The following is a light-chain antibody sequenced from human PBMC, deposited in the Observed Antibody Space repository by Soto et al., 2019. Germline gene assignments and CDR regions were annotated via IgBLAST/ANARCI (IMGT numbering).Light chain of an antibody. CDR1: SSDVGGYNY. V-gene: IGLV2-14*01. CDR2: EVS. CDR3: SSYTTSSTLYV. J-gene: IGLJ1*01. Sequence: QYALTQPASVSGSPGQSITISCTGTSSDVGGYNYVSWYQQHPGKAPKLMIYEVSNRPSGVSNRFSGSKSGNTASLTISGLQAEDEADYYGSSYTTSSTLYVFGTGTKVTVL.